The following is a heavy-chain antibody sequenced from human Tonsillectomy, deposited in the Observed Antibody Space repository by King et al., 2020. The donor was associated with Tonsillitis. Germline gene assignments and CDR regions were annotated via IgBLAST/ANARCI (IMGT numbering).Heavy chain of an antibody. Sequence: VQLQQWGAGLLKPSETLSLTCAVYGESFSGHYWSWIRQTPGKGLEWIGEINHSGSTNYNPCLKSRVTILVDTSKNLFSLKLSSVTAADTAIYYCARLKSITIFGVLTHYYYYMDVWGKGTTVTVS. CDR1: GESFSGHY. CDR2: INHSGST. CDR3: ARLKSITIFGVLTHYYYYMDV. V-gene: IGHV4-34*01. D-gene: IGHD3-3*01. J-gene: IGHJ6*03.